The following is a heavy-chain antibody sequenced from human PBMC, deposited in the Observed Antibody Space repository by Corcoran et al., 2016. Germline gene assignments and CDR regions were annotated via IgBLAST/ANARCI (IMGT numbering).Heavy chain of an antibody. D-gene: IGHD3-10*01. CDR1: GGSVSSGSYY. J-gene: IGHJ5*02. V-gene: IGHV4-61*01. CDR2: IYYSGST. Sequence: QVQLQESGPGLVKPSETLSLTCTVSGGSVSSGSYYWSWIRQPPGKGLEWIGYIYYSGSTNYNPSLQSQVTIAVDTSKNQFSRKLSAVTAADTAVYYCARGLWFGEPRGYNWFDPCGQGTLVTVAA. CDR3: ARGLWFGEPRGYNWFDP.